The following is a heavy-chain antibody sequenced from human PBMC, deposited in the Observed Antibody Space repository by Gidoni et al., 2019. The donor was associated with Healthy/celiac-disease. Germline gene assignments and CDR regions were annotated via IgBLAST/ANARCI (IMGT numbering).Heavy chain of an antibody. D-gene: IGHD5-12*01. V-gene: IGHV1-46*01. CDR1: GYNFTTYY. Sequence: QVQLVQSGAEVKKPGASVKVSCEASGYNFTTYYMHCVRQAPGQGLEWMGIINPSGGSTSYAQKFQGRVTMTRDTSTSTVYMELSSLRSEDTAVYYCAREERDSGYDYERGYYYYYGMDVWGQGTTVTVSS. CDR2: INPSGGST. CDR3: AREERDSGYDYERGYYYYYGMDV. J-gene: IGHJ6*02.